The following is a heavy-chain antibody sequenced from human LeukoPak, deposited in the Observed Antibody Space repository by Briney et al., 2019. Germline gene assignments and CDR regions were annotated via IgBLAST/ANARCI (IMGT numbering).Heavy chain of an antibody. V-gene: IGHV1-2*02. J-gene: IGHJ5*02. Sequence: GASVKVSCKASGYTFTGYYMHWVRQAPGQGLEWMGWINPNSGGTNYAQKFQGRVTMTRDTSIGTAYMELSRLRSDDTAVYYCARSYCSSTSCQWFDPWGQGTLVTVSS. CDR3: ARSYCSSTSCQWFDP. CDR2: INPNSGGT. D-gene: IGHD2-2*01. CDR1: GYTFTGYY.